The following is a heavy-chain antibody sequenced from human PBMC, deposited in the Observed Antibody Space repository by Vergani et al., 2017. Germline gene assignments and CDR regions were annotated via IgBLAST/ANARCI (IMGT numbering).Heavy chain of an antibody. CDR3: ARRTNSYGYTALGNWFDP. CDR1: GGTFSSYA. CDR2: IIPIFGTA. J-gene: IGHJ5*02. D-gene: IGHD5-18*01. V-gene: IGHV1-69*06. Sequence: QVQLVQSGAEVKKPGSSVKVSCKASGGTFSSYAISWVRQAPGQGLEWMGGIIPIFGTANYAQKFQGRVTITADKSTSTAYMELGSLRSEDTAVYYCARRTNSYGYTALGNWFDPWGQGTLVTVSS.